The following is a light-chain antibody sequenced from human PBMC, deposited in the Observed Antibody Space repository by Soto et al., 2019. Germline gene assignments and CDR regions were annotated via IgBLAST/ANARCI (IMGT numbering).Light chain of an antibody. J-gene: IGLJ2*01. Sequence: QSALTQPTSVSGSPGQSITISCTGNGNDIGAYNYVSWYQHLPGKAPKLLIFDVTHRPSGVSDRFSGSKSGNTASLTISGVRPEDEADYYCCSYTDIALDVVFGGGTKLTVL. CDR2: DVT. CDR1: GNDIGAYNY. CDR3: CSYTDIALDVV. V-gene: IGLV2-14*01.